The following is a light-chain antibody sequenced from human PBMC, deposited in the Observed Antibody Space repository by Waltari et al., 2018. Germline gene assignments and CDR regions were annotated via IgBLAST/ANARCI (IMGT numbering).Light chain of an antibody. CDR1: SSDFGPYNL. CDR2: EGS. Sequence: QSALTQPASVSGSPGQSITISCTGSSSDFGPYNLVSWYQQYPGKAPKVMVYEGSKRPSGVSSRFSASKSGNTASLTISVLQAEDEADYYCCSYALRSVVFGGGTKVTVL. V-gene: IGLV2-23*01. CDR3: CSYALRSVV. J-gene: IGLJ2*01.